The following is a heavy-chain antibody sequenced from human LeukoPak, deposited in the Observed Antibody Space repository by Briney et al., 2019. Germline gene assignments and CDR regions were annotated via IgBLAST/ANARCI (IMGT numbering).Heavy chain of an antibody. Sequence: SETLSLTCTVSGGSISSYYWSWIRQPPGKGLEWIGYIYYSGSTNYNPSLKSRVTISVDTSKNQFSLKLSSVTAADTAVYYCARGEGYYSSTSCYADAFDIWGQGTMVTVSS. V-gene: IGHV4-59*01. CDR1: GGSISSYY. CDR3: ARGEGYYSSTSCYADAFDI. D-gene: IGHD2-2*01. J-gene: IGHJ3*02. CDR2: IYYSGST.